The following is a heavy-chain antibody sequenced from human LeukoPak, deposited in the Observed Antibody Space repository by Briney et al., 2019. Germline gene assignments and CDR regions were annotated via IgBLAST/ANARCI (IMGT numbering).Heavy chain of an antibody. J-gene: IGHJ4*02. D-gene: IGHD5-18*01. Sequence: SETLSLTCTVSGGSMSSYYWSWIRQPPGRGLEWIGYIYYSGSTNYNPSLKSRVTVSIDTSKNQFSLRLSSVTAADTAVYYCASLGYSYGRFDYWRQGTQVTVSS. V-gene: IGHV4-59*01. CDR1: GGSMSSYY. CDR3: ASLGYSYGRFDY. CDR2: IYYSGST.